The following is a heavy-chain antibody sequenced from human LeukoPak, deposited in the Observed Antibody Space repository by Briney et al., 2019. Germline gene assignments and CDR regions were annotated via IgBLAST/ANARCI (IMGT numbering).Heavy chain of an antibody. CDR1: GGSISSGDYY. Sequence: SETLSLTCTVSGGSISSGDYYWSWIRQPPGEGLEWIGYIYYSGSTYYNPSLKSRVTISVDTSKNQFSLKLSSVTAADTAVYYCARIRMITFGGVIDYWGQGTLVTVSS. D-gene: IGHD3-16*01. CDR2: IYYSGST. CDR3: ARIRMITFGGVIDY. J-gene: IGHJ4*02. V-gene: IGHV4-30-4*08.